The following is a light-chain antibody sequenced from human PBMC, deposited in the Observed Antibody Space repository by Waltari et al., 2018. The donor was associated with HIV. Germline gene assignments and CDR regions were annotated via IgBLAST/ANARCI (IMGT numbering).Light chain of an antibody. CDR2: EDR. CDR3: YSTDSSGNV. J-gene: IGLJ1*01. Sequence: SYELTQPPSVSVSPGQTARITCSGDALPKKYVYWYQQKSGQAPGLVINEDRKGPLGIPGGFPGSGTATTATMTSSRAQVEDEADYCCYSTDSSGNVFGTGTRVTVL. CDR1: ALPKKY. V-gene: IGLV3-10*01.